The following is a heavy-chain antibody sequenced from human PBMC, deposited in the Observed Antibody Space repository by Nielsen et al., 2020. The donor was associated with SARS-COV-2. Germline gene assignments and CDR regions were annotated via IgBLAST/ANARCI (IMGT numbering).Heavy chain of an antibody. Sequence: GGSLRLSCAASGFTFSNYAMSWVRQAPGKGLEWVSAISGSGNSTYYADSVKGRFTISRDNAKNSLFLQMNSLRAEDTAVYYCARSPDVFDIWGQGTMVTVSS. V-gene: IGHV3-23*01. CDR2: ISGSGNST. CDR1: GFTFSNYA. CDR3: ARSPDVFDI. J-gene: IGHJ3*02.